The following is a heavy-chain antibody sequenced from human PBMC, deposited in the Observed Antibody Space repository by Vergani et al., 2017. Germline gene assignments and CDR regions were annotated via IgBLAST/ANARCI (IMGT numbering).Heavy chain of an antibody. CDR2: INHSGST. CDR1: GGSFSGYY. D-gene: IGHD3-10*01. CDR3: ARGRGRYYGSGSLNWFDP. V-gene: IGHV4-34*01. Sequence: QVQLQQWGAGLLKPSETLSLTCAVYGGSFSGYYWSWIRQPPGKGLEWIGEINHSGSTNYNPSLKSRVTISVDTSKNQFSLKLSSVIAADTAVYYCARGRGRYYGSGSLNWFDPWGQGTLVTVSS. J-gene: IGHJ5*02.